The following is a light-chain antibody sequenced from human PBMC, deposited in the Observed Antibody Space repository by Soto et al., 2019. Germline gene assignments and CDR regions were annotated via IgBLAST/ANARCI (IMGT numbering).Light chain of an antibody. CDR1: QSVSSY. CDR2: DAS. V-gene: IGKV3-11*01. J-gene: IGKJ5*01. CDR3: QQRSNLPPIT. Sequence: EIVLTQSPATRSLSPGERDTLSCRASQSVSSYLAWYQQKPGQAPRLLIYDASNRATGIPGRFSGSGSGTDFTLTISSLEPEDFAVYYCQQRSNLPPITFGQGTRLEIK.